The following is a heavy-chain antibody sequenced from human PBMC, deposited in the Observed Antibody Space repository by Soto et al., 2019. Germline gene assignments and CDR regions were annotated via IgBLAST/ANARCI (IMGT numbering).Heavy chain of an antibody. CDR2: ISGSGGST. CDR3: AKVLYCSSTSCSREGNWFDP. D-gene: IGHD2-2*01. CDR1: GFTFSSYA. J-gene: IGHJ5*02. V-gene: IGHV3-23*01. Sequence: PGGSLRLSCAASGFTFSSYAMSWVRQAPGKGLEWVSAISGSGGSTYCADSVKGRFTISRDNSKNTLYLQMNSLRAEDTAVYFCAKVLYCSSTSCSREGNWFDPWGQGTLVTVSS.